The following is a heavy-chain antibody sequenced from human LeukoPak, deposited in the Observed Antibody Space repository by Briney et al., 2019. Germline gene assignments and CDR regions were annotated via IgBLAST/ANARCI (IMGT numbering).Heavy chain of an antibody. V-gene: IGHV1-69*13. Sequence: WASVKVSCKASGGTFSSYAISWVRQAPGQGLEWMGGIIPIFGTANYAQKFRGRVTITADESTSTAYMELRSLRSDDTAVYYCARGPIAAAGDYWGQGTLVTVSS. D-gene: IGHD6-13*01. J-gene: IGHJ4*02. CDR3: ARGPIAAAGDY. CDR2: IIPIFGTA. CDR1: GGTFSSYA.